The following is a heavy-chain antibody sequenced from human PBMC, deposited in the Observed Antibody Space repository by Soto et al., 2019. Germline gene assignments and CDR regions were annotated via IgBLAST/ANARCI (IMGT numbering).Heavy chain of an antibody. V-gene: IGHV3-23*01. D-gene: IGHD3-10*01. Sequence: GGSLRLSCAASGFTFSSYAMSWVRQAPGKGLEWVSAISGSGGSTYYADSVKGRFTISRDNSKNTLYLQMNSLRAEDTAVYYCAKGPYGSGSYHAYFDYWGQGTLVTVSS. CDR2: ISGSGGST. CDR1: GFTFSSYA. J-gene: IGHJ4*02. CDR3: AKGPYGSGSYHAYFDY.